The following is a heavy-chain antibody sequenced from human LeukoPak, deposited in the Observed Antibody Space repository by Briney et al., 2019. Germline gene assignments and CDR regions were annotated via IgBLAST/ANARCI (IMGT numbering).Heavy chain of an antibody. D-gene: IGHD3-22*01. Sequence: PSETLSLTCTVSGGSVSSYYWSWIRQPPGKGLEWIGYVYYSGSTNYNPSLKSRVTISVDTSKNQFSLKLSSVTAADTAVYYCARVGDSSGYFYSPFDYWGQGTLVTVSS. V-gene: IGHV4-59*02. CDR3: ARVGDSSGYFYSPFDY. CDR2: VYYSGST. CDR1: GGSVSSYY. J-gene: IGHJ4*02.